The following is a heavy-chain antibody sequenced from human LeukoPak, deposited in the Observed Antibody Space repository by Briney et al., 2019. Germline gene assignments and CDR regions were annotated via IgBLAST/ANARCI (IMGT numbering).Heavy chain of an antibody. Sequence: EESLKISCKGSGYRFTSYWIGWVRQMPGKGLEWMGIIYPGDSDTRYSPPFKGQVTISADKSISTAYLQWSSLKASDTAMYYCASAYSGSYFQFDQWGQGTLVTVSS. D-gene: IGHD1-26*01. V-gene: IGHV5-51*01. J-gene: IGHJ4*02. CDR2: IYPGDSDT. CDR1: GYRFTSYW. CDR3: ASAYSGSYFQFDQ.